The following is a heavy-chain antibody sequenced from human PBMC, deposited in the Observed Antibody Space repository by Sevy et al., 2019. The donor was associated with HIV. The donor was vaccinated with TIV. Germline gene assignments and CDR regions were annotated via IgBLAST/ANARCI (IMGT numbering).Heavy chain of an antibody. CDR1: GFTFRTYA. CDR2: ISGSTTNT. CDR3: AKPPIGWTREGFDQ. Sequence: GGSLRLSCAASGFTFRTYAMSWVRQAPGMGLEWVSSISGSTTNTNYADSLKGRFTISRDNSKHTLYLQMNSLKADDTAIYYCAKPPIGWTREGFDQWGQGTLVTVSS. V-gene: IGHV3-23*01. J-gene: IGHJ4*02. D-gene: IGHD6-19*01.